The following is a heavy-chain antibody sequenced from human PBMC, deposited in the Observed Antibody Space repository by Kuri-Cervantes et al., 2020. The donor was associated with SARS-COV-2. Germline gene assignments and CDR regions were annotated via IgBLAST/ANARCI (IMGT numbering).Heavy chain of an antibody. D-gene: IGHD5-18*01. Sequence: GGSLRLSCAASRFTFSSYGMHWVRQAPGKGLEWVAVISYDGSNKYYADSVKGRFTISRDNSKNTLYLQMNSLRAEDTAVYYCAKDQGDSYGIPYFDYWGQGTLVTVSS. V-gene: IGHV3-30*18. CDR3: AKDQGDSYGIPYFDY. J-gene: IGHJ4*02. CDR2: ISYDGSNK. CDR1: RFTFSSYG.